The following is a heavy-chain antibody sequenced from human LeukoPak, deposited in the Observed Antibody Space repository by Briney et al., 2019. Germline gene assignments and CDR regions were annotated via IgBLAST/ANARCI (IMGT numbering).Heavy chain of an antibody. J-gene: IGHJ4*02. CDR2: IYYSGST. Sequence: SETLSLTCTVSGGSVSSDSYFWTWIRQPPGKGLEWIGYIYYSGSTNYNPSLKSRVTISLDTSKSQISLKLSTVTAADTAVYYCARGQRRLQDYWGQGTLVTVSS. CDR3: ARGQRRLQDY. CDR1: GGSVSSDSYF. V-gene: IGHV4-61*01.